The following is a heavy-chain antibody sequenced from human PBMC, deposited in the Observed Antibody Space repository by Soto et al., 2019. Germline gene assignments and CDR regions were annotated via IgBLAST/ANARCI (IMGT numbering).Heavy chain of an antibody. CDR3: ASYSSGFAEYSFDY. D-gene: IGHD6-19*01. CDR2: IYHSGST. Sequence: SETLSLTCAVSGGSISSGGYSWSWIRQPPGKGLEWIGYIYHSGSTYYNPSLKSRVTISIDRSKIQFSLKLSSVTAADTAVYYCASYSSGFAEYSFDYWGQGTLVTVSS. CDR1: GGSISSGGYS. V-gene: IGHV4-30-2*01. J-gene: IGHJ4*02.